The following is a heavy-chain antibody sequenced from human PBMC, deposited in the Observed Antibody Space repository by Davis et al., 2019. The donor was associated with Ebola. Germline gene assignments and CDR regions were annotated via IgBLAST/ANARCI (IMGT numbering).Heavy chain of an antibody. CDR1: GYTFISYG. D-gene: IGHD5-12*01. J-gene: IGHJ4*02. Sequence: SVKVSCKASGYTFISYGISWVRQAPGQGLEWMGWISAYNGNTNYAQKFQGRVTMTTDTSTSTAYMELRSLRSDDTAVYYCARASVVTIIFRSAHFDYWGQGTLVTVSS. CDR3: ARASVVTIIFRSAHFDY. CDR2: ISAYNGNT. V-gene: IGHV1-18*04.